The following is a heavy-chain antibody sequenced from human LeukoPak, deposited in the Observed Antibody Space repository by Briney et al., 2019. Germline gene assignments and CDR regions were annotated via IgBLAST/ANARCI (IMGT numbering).Heavy chain of an antibody. Sequence: SETLSLTCTVSGGSISSCYWSWIRQPPGKGLEWIGYIYYSGSTNYNPSLKSRVTISVDTSKNQFSLKLSSVTAADTAVYYCARVADIVVVPAAMGYFDYWGQGTLVTVSS. CDR1: GGSISSCY. CDR3: ARVADIVVVPAAMGYFDY. V-gene: IGHV4-59*01. J-gene: IGHJ4*02. CDR2: IYYSGST. D-gene: IGHD2-2*01.